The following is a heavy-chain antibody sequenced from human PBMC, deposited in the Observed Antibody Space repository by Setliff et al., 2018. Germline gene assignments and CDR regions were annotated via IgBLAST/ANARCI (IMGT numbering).Heavy chain of an antibody. J-gene: IGHJ4*02. D-gene: IGHD5-12*01. CDR2: INHSGST. CDR3: AGTPARGTTWLSPFDY. CDR1: GASFSDYY. V-gene: IGHV4-34*01. Sequence: NPSETLSLTCTVYGASFSDYYWGWIRQPPGKGLEWIAEINHSGSTNYNPSLKSRVTISVDTSRNQFSLKLSSVTAADTAMYFCAGTPARGTTWLSPFDYWGQGTLVTVSS.